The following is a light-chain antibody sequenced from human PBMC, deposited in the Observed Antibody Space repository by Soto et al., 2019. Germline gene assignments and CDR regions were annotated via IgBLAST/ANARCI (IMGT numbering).Light chain of an antibody. CDR1: QSISSY. CDR3: QQYNSYWT. V-gene: IGKV1-39*01. Sequence: DIQMTQPPSSLSASVGDRVTITCRASQSISSYLNWYQQKPGKAPKLLIYAASSLQSGVPSRFSGSGSGTEFTLTISSLQPDDFATYYCQQYNSYWTFGQGTKVDNK. J-gene: IGKJ1*01. CDR2: AAS.